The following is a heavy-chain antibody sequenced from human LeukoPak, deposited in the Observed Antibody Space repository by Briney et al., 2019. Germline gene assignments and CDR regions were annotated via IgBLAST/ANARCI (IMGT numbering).Heavy chain of an antibody. D-gene: IGHD3-22*01. CDR2: ISYDGSNK. V-gene: IGHV3-30-3*01. CDR3: ARGTYYYDSSGYCFDY. J-gene: IGHJ4*02. Sequence: GGSLRLSCVASGFTFSSYAMHWVRQAPGKGLEWVAVISYDGSNKYYADSVKGRFTISRDNSKNTLYLQMNSLRAEDTAVYYCARGTYYYDSSGYCFDYWGQGTLVTVSS. CDR1: GFTFSSYA.